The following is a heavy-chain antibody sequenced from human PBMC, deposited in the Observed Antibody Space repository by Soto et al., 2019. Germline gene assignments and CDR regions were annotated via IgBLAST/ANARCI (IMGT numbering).Heavy chain of an antibody. CDR3: AKYGVVVVAARVDY. Sequence: GGSLRLSCAASGFTFSSYAMSWVRQAPGKGLEWVSAISGSGGSTYYADSVKGRFTISRDNSKNTLYLQMNSLRAEDTAVYYCAKYGVVVVAARVDYWGQGTLVTVSS. CDR1: GFTFSSYA. J-gene: IGHJ4*02. CDR2: ISGSGGST. D-gene: IGHD2-15*01. V-gene: IGHV3-23*01.